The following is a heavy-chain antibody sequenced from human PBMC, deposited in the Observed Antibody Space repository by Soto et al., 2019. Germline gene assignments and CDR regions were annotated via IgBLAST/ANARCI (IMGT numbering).Heavy chain of an antibody. CDR2: IYPGDSDT. V-gene: IGHV5-51*01. D-gene: IGHD4-17*01. Sequence: PGESLKISCKGSGYSFSSYWIGWFLQMPVKVLEWMGIIYPGDSDTRYSPSFQGQVTISADKSISTAYLQWSSLKASDTAMYYCARNPTGPHAFDIWGQGTMVTVSS. CDR1: GYSFSSYW. CDR3: ARNPTGPHAFDI. J-gene: IGHJ3*02.